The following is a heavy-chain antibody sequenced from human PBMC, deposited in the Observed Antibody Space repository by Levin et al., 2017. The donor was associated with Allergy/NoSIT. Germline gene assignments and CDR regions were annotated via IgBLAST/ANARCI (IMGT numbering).Heavy chain of an antibody. Sequence: SVKVSCKASGYTFTSYGITWVRQAPGQGLEWMGGIIPIFNTAKYAQKFQGRVTISAEDSTGTGYMELSSLTSEDTAVYYCARDGLGYCSGDNCLDAFDIWGQGTMVIVSS. V-gene: IGHV1-69*13. CDR1: GYTFTSYG. J-gene: IGHJ3*02. CDR3: ARDGLGYCSGDNCLDAFDI. CDR2: IIPIFNTA. D-gene: IGHD2-15*01.